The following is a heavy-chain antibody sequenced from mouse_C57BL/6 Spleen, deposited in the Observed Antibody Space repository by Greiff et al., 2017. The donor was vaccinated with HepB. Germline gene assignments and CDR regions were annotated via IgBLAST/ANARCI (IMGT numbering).Heavy chain of an antibody. CDR1: GFNIKNTY. J-gene: IGHJ4*01. Sequence: VQLKQSVAELVRPGASVKLSCTASGFNIKNTYMHWVKQRPEQGLEWIGRIDPANGNTKYAPKFKGKATITVDTPSNTAYLQLSSLTSEDTAIYYCAIYNSYDEDYYARDIRGQETSGTVSS. CDR3: AIYNSYDEDYYARDI. D-gene: IGHD2-12*01. CDR2: IDPANGNT. V-gene: IGHV14-3*01.